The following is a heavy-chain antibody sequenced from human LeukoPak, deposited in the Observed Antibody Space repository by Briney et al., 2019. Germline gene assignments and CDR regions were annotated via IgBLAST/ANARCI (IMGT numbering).Heavy chain of an antibody. J-gene: IGHJ3*01. D-gene: IGHD2/OR15-2a*01. V-gene: IGHV3-73*01. Sequence: GGSLRLSCAASGFTFSGSAMHWVRQASGKGLEWVGRIRSKANSYATAYAASVKGRFTVSRDDSKNTAYLQMNSLKTEDTAVYYCAKNHDSNSYHTDDAFDVWGQGTMVTVSS. CDR2: IRSKANSYAT. CDR3: AKNHDSNSYHTDDAFDV. CDR1: GFTFSGSA.